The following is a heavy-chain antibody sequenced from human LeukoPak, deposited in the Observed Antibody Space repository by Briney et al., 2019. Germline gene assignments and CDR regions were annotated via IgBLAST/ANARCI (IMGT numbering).Heavy chain of an antibody. D-gene: IGHD2-15*01. V-gene: IGHV3-23*01. CDR3: AKGGIVVVVAEYYFDY. CDR1: GFTFSSYA. CDR2: ISGSGGST. Sequence: SGGSLRLSYAASGFTFSSYAMSWVRQAPGKGLEWVSAISGSGGSTYYADSVKGRFTISRDNSKNTLYLQMNSLRAEDTAVYYCAKGGIVVVVAEYYFDYWGQGTLVTVSS. J-gene: IGHJ4*02.